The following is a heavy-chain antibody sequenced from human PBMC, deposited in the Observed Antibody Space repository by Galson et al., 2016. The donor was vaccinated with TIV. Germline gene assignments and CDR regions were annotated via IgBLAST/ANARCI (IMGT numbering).Heavy chain of an antibody. Sequence: SVKVSCKASGYTFTGYYMHWVRQAPGQGLEWMGWINPNSGDTNYAQNFQDRVTMTRDTSIRTAYMELSRLKSDDTAGYSCARDLDFTVTVPFDYWGREPWSPSPQ. CDR2: INPNSGDT. J-gene: IGHJ4*02. CDR1: GYTFTGYY. CDR3: ARDLDFTVTVPFDY. V-gene: IGHV1-2*02. D-gene: IGHD4-17*01.